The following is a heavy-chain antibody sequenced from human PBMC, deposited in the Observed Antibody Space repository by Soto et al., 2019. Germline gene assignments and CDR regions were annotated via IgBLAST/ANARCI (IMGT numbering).Heavy chain of an antibody. CDR2: IIPIFGTA. J-gene: IGHJ6*02. D-gene: IGHD2-2*01. CDR3: ATWIEFDLVKVPAADYTMDV. Sequence: SVKVSCKASGGSFSTYAISWVRQAPGQGLEWMGGIIPIFGTAAYAQKFQGRVTITADESTSTAYMELSSLRSQDTAVYYCATWIEFDLVKVPAADYTMDVWG. CDR1: GGSFSTYA. V-gene: IGHV1-69*13.